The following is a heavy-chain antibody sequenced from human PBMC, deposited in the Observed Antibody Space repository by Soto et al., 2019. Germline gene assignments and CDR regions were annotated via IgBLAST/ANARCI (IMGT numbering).Heavy chain of an antibody. CDR2: IYSGGST. V-gene: IGHV3-53*01. Sequence: GSLRLSCAASGFTVSSNYMSWVRQAPGKGLEWVSVIYSGGSTYYADSVKGRFTISRDNSKNTLYLQMNSLRAEDTAVYYCARYLPPVTTGYYYYYYGMDVWGQGTTVTVSS. CDR1: GFTVSSNY. D-gene: IGHD4-17*01. J-gene: IGHJ6*02. CDR3: ARYLPPVTTGYYYYYYGMDV.